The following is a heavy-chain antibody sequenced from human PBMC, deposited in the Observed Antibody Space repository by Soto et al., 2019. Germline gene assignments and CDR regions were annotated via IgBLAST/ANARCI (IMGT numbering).Heavy chain of an antibody. CDR1: GGSISSGDYY. V-gene: IGHV4-30-4*01. J-gene: IGHJ5*02. D-gene: IGHD1-1*01. CDR2: IYYSGST. Sequence: TLSLTCTVSGGSISSGDYYWSWIRQPPGKGLEWIGYIYYSGSTYYNPSLKSRVTISVDTSKNQFSLKLSSVTAADTAVYYCASSPQLEPNWFDPWGQGTLVTVSS. CDR3: ASSPQLEPNWFDP.